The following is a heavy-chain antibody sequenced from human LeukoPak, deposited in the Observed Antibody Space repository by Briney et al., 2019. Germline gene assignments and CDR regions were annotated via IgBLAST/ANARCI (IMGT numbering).Heavy chain of an antibody. Sequence: SVKVSCKASGGTFSSYAISWVRQAPGQGLEWMGGIIPIFGTANYAQKFQGRVTITADESTSTAYMELSSLRSEDTAVYYCAREDYSNNPYYYYGIDVWGQGTTVTVSS. V-gene: IGHV1-69*13. CDR1: GGTFSSYA. D-gene: IGHD4-11*01. CDR2: IIPIFGTA. J-gene: IGHJ6*02. CDR3: AREDYSNNPYYYYGIDV.